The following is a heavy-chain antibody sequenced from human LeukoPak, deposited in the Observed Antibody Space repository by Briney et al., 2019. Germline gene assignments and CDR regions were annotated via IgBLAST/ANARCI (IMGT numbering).Heavy chain of an antibody. V-gene: IGHV4-39*07. D-gene: IGHD2-2*01. J-gene: IGHJ4*02. Sequence: PSETLSLTCTVCGGSISSSSYYWGWIRQPPGKGLEWIGSIYYSGSTYYNPSLKSRVTISVDTSKNQFSLKLSSVTAADTAVYYSARDIVPASDHSGDYWGQGTLVTVSS. CDR1: GGSISSSSYY. CDR3: ARDIVPASDHSGDY. CDR2: IYYSGST.